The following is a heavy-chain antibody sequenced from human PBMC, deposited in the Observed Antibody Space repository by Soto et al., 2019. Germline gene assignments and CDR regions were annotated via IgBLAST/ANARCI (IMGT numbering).Heavy chain of an antibody. CDR2: IWYDGTIK. Sequence: QVQLVESGGGVVQPGTSVRLSCAASGFTFTHYGMHWVRQAPGKGLEWVAVIWYDGTIKNYAASVKGRFTISRDDSKNTLYLQMSSLRAYDTAVYYCARDCYNVDVWGQGTTVTVSS. CDR1: GFTFTHYG. CDR3: ARDCYNVDV. J-gene: IGHJ6*02. D-gene: IGHD1-1*01. V-gene: IGHV3-33*01.